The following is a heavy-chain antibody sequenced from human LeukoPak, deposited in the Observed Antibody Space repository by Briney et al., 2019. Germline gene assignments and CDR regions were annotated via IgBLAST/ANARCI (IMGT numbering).Heavy chain of an antibody. CDR1: GFTFDG. J-gene: IGHJ4*02. Sequence: PGGSLRLSCTASGFTFDGMSWVRQAPGKGLEWVSSISSSSSYIYYADSVKGRFTISRDNAKNSLYLQMNSLRAEDTAVYYCARGGIAARTIGYWGQGTLVTVSS. V-gene: IGHV3-21*01. CDR2: ISSSSSYI. D-gene: IGHD6-6*01. CDR3: ARGGIAARTIGY.